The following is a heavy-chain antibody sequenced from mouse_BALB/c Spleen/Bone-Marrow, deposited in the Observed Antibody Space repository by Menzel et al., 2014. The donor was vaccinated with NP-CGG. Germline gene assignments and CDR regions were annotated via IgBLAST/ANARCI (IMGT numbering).Heavy chain of an antibody. D-gene: IGHD1-2*01. Sequence: DVKLVESGGGLVQPGGSLRLSCATSGFTLTDYYMSWVRQPPGKALEWLGFIRNKANGYTTEYSASVKGRFTISRDNSQSILYLRMNTLRAEDSATYYCARDNYYGYHWYFDVWGAGTTVTVSS. V-gene: IGHV7-3*02. J-gene: IGHJ1*01. CDR1: GFTLTDYY. CDR3: ARDNYYGYHWYFDV. CDR2: IRNKANGYTT.